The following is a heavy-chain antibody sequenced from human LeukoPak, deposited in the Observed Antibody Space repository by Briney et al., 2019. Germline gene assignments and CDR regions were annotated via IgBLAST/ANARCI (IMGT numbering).Heavy chain of an antibody. CDR2: INHSGST. CDR1: GGSFSGYY. CDR3: AGKLRRGRNFDY. Sequence: PSETLSLTCAVYGGSFSGYYWSWIRQPPGKGLEWIGEINHSGSTNYNPSLKSRVTISVDTSKNQFSLKLSSVTAADTAVYYCAGKLRRGRNFDYWGQGTLVTVSS. J-gene: IGHJ4*02. D-gene: IGHD1-26*01. V-gene: IGHV4-34*01.